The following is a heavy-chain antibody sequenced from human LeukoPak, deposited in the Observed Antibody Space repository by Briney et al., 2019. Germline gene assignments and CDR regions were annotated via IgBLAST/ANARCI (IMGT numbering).Heavy chain of an antibody. J-gene: IGHJ4*02. CDR3: LVDFVEGASFDY. V-gene: IGHV3-7*01. CDR2: IKRDGSEK. CDR1: GFTFSSYW. D-gene: IGHD2-15*01. Sequence: GGSLRLSCAASGFTFSSYWMSWVRQAPGKGLEWVANIKRDGSEKYYVDSVKGRFTISRDNAKNSLYLQMNNLRAEDTAMYYCLVDFVEGASFDYWGQGTLVTVSS.